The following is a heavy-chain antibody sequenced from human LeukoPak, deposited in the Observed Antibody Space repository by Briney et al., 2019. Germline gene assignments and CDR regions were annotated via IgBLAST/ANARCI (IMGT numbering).Heavy chain of an antibody. CDR1: GFSLSTSGVG. CDR2: LYWDEDK. V-gene: IGHV2-5*02. J-gene: IGHJ4*02. Sequence: SGPTLVKPTQTLTLTCTFSGFSLSTSGVGVGWIRQPPGKALEWPALLYWDEDKRYSPSLKSRLTITKDTSKNQVVLTMTNMDPVDTATYYCAHRRITGTIDYWGQGTLVTVSS. CDR3: AHRRITGTIDY. D-gene: IGHD1-7*01.